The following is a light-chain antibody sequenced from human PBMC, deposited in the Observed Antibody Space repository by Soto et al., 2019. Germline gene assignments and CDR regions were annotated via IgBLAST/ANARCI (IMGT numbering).Light chain of an antibody. V-gene: IGLV1-44*01. J-gene: IGLJ2*01. CDR2: NNS. Sequence: QSVLTQPPSAYGTPGQMVTISCSGSSSNIGSNTVNWYQQLPGMAPKLLIYNNSQRPSGVPDRFSGSKSGTSASLAISGLQSEDEADYYCAAWDDSLRGLEFGGGTKLTVL. CDR1: SSNIGSNT. CDR3: AAWDDSLRGLE.